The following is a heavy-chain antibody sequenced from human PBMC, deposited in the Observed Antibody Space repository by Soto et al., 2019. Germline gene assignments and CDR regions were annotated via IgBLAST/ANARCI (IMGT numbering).Heavy chain of an antibody. CDR3: AKDLAPYGDYVLDY. D-gene: IGHD4-17*01. CDR2: ISGSGGST. J-gene: IGHJ4*02. Sequence: PGGSLRLSCAASGFTFSSYAMSLVRQAPGKGLEWVSAISGSGGSTYYADSVKGRFTISRDNSKNTLYLQMNSLRAEDTAVYYCAKDLAPYGDYVLDYWGQGTLVTVSS. CDR1: GFTFSSYA. V-gene: IGHV3-23*01.